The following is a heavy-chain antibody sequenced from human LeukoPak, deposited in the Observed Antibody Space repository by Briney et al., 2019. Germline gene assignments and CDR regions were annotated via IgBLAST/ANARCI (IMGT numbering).Heavy chain of an antibody. J-gene: IGHJ3*02. CDR1: GFTFRSYS. Sequence: GGSLRLSCAASGFTFRSYSMNWVRQAPGKGLEWVSYISSSSSTIYYADSVKGRSTISRDNAKNSLYLQMNSLRAEDTAVYYCARDLGILGVIDAFDMWGQGTMVTVSS. CDR3: ARDLGILGVIDAFDM. V-gene: IGHV3-48*04. CDR2: ISSSSSTI. D-gene: IGHD3-22*01.